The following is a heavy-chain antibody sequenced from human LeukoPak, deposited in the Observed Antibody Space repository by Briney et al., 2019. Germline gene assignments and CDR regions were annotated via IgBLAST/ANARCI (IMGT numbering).Heavy chain of an antibody. CDR2: IIPILGIA. J-gene: IGHJ4*02. CDR3: ARAGRAAGNIWDDY. D-gene: IGHD6-13*01. V-gene: IGHV1-69*02. CDR1: GGTFSSYT. Sequence: SVKVSCKASGGTFSSYTISWVRQAPGQGLEWMGRIIPILGIANYAQKFQGRVTITADKSTSTAYMELSSLRSDDTAVYYCARAGRAAGNIWDDYWGQGTLVTVSS.